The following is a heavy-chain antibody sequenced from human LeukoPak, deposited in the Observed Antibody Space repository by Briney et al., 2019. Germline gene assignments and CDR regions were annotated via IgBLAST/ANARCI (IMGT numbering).Heavy chain of an antibody. D-gene: IGHD6-13*01. J-gene: IGHJ6*02. CDR1: GGSISSGDYY. CDR3: ARGPRIAAAGTKAYYGMDV. V-gene: IGHV4-30-4*01. CDR2: IYYSGST. Sequence: SETLSLTCTVSGGSISSGDYYWSWIRQPPGKGLEWIGYIYYSGSTYYNPSLKSRVTISVDTSKNQFSLKLSSVTAADTAVYYCARGPRIAAAGTKAYYGMDVRGQGTTVTVSS.